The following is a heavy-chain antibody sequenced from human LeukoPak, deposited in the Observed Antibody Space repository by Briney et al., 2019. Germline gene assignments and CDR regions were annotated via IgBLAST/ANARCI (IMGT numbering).Heavy chain of an antibody. CDR2: IIPIFGTA. CDR1: GGTFSSYA. V-gene: IGHV1-69*01. D-gene: IGHD6-13*01. CDR3: AREASGSSRPFDY. J-gene: IGHJ4*02. Sequence: SSVKVSCKASGGTFSSYAISCVRQAPGQGLEWMGGIIPIFGTANYAQKFQGRVTITADESTSTAYMELSSLRSEDTAVYYCAREASGSSRPFDYWGQGTLVTVSS.